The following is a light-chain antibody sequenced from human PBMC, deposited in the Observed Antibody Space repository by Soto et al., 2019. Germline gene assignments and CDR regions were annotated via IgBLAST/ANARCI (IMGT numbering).Light chain of an antibody. CDR1: SSNIGSKS. CDR2: SNN. V-gene: IGLV1-44*01. Sequence: QSVLTQPPSVSGTPGQRVNMSCSGSSSNIGSKSVSWYQHLPQTAPKLLIYSNNQRPSGVPGRFSGSKSGTSASLAISGLQSDDETQSYCAAWDDSLNVLVFGGGTQLTVL. CDR3: AAWDDSLNVLV. J-gene: IGLJ2*01.